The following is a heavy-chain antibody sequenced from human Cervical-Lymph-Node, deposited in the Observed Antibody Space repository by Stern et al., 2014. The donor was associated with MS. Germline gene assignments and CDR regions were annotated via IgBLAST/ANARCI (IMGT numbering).Heavy chain of an antibody. D-gene: IGHD1-20*01. V-gene: IGHV4-39*01. CDR2: IHNSGSN. CDR3: ARSGHITATSG. Sequence: QLQLQESGPGLVKPSETLSLTCTVSGGSISSSTYYWDWIRQPPGKGLEWIGSIHNSGSNYNDPYLKSRVTIYVDTHKNQLFLRLPSVTAADTAVYYCARSGHITATSGWGQGTLVTVSS. J-gene: IGHJ4*02. CDR1: GGSISSSTYY.